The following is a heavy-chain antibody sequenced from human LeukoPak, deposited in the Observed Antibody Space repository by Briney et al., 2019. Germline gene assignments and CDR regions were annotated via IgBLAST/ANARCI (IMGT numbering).Heavy chain of an antibody. CDR1: GFTFSSYS. V-gene: IGHV3-21*01. J-gene: IGHJ4*02. Sequence: PGGSLRLSCAASGFTFSSYSMNWVRQAPGKGLEWVSSISSSSSYIYYADSVRGRFTISRDNAKNSLYLQMNSLRAEDTAVYYCASGAAAMADYWGQGTLVTVSS. CDR2: ISSSSSYI. D-gene: IGHD5-18*01. CDR3: ASGAAAMADY.